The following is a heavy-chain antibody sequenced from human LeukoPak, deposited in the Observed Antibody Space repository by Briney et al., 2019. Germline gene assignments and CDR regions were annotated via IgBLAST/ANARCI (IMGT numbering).Heavy chain of an antibody. CDR3: ARARGDPDYFDY. CDR1: GGSISSYY. Sequence: SETLSLTCTVSGGSISSYYWSWIRQPAGKGQEWIGRIYTSGSTNYNPSLKSRVTISVDKSKNQFSLKLSSVTAADTAVYYCARARGDPDYFDYWGQGTLVTVSS. J-gene: IGHJ4*02. D-gene: IGHD3-16*01. V-gene: IGHV4-4*07. CDR2: IYTSGST.